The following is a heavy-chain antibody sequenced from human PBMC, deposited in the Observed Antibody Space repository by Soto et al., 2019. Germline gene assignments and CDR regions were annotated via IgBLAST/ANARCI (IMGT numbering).Heavy chain of an antibody. V-gene: IGHV3-72*01. D-gene: IGHD3-10*01. CDR1: GFTFSDHY. CDR2: TRNKANSYTT. Sequence: GGSLRLSCAASGFTFSDHYMDWVRQAPGKGLEWVGRTRNKANSYTTEYAASVKGRFTISRDDSKNSLYLQMNSLKTEDTAVYYCASSYGSGRQYYYYGMDVWGQGTTVTVSS. J-gene: IGHJ6*02. CDR3: ASSYGSGRQYYYYGMDV.